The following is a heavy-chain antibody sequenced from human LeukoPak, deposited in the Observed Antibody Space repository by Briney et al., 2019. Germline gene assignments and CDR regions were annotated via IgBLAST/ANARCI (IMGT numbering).Heavy chain of an antibody. D-gene: IGHD6-6*01. Sequence: PSETLSLTCAVYGGSFSGYYWSWLRQPPGKGLEWIGEINHSGSTNYNPSLKSRVTISVDTSKNQFSLKLSAATAADTAVYYCARDSSYLNWGQGTLVTVSS. V-gene: IGHV4-34*01. CDR1: GGSFSGYY. CDR2: INHSGST. J-gene: IGHJ4*02. CDR3: ARDSSYLN.